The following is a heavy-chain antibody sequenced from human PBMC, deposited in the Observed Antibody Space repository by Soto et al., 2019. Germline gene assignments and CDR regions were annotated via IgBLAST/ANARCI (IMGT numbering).Heavy chain of an antibody. CDR2: INHSGST. Sequence: TLSLTCAVYGGSFSGYYWSWIRQPPGKGLEWIGEINHSGSTNYNPSLKSRVTISVDTSKNQFSLKLSSVTAADTAVYYCARSGETRHYYDFWSGYYRSPTYYYGMDVWGQGTTVTVSS. CDR3: ARSGETRHYYDFWSGYYRSPTYYYGMDV. D-gene: IGHD3-3*01. V-gene: IGHV4-34*01. CDR1: GGSFSGYY. J-gene: IGHJ6*02.